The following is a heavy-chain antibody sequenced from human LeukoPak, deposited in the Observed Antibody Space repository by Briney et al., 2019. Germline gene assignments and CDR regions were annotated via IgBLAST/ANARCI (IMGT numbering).Heavy chain of an antibody. CDR2: ISAYNGNT. D-gene: IGHD3-10*01. CDR3: ARDRRNYGSGSYLSFDP. CDR1: GYTFTSYG. J-gene: IGHJ5*02. Sequence: ASVKVSCKASGYTFTSYGISWVRQAPGQGLEWMGWISAYNGNTNYAQKLQGRVTMTTDTSTSTACMELRSLRSDDTAVYYCARDRRNYGSGSYLSFDPWGQGTLVTVSS. V-gene: IGHV1-18*01.